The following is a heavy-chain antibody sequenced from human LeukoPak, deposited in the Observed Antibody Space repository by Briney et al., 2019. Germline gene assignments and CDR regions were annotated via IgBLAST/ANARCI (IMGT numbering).Heavy chain of an antibody. J-gene: IGHJ3*02. D-gene: IGHD2-8*01. V-gene: IGHV1-18*01. Sequence: ASVKVSCKASGYTFTSYGISWVRQAPGQGLEWMGWISAYNGNTNYAQKLQGRVTMTTDTSTSTAYMELRSLRSDDTAVYYCARGRMVCAIKQDAFDIWGQGTMVTVSS. CDR2: ISAYNGNT. CDR1: GYTFTSYG. CDR3: ARGRMVCAIKQDAFDI.